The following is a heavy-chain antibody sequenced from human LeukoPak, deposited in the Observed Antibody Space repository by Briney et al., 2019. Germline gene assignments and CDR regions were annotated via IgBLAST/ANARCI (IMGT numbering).Heavy chain of an antibody. D-gene: IGHD6-19*01. Sequence: GASVKVSCKASGYTFTTYAMHWVRQAPGQRLEWMGWINAGNGNTEYSQKFQGRVTITRDTSASTAYMELSSLRSEDTAVYYCARDLKQFGGWFDYWGQGTLVTVSS. V-gene: IGHV1-3*01. J-gene: IGHJ4*02. CDR2: INAGNGNT. CDR3: ARDLKQFGGWFDY. CDR1: GYTFTTYA.